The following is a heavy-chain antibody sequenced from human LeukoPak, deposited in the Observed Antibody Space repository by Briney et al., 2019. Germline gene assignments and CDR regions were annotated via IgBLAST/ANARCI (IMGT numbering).Heavy chain of an antibody. V-gene: IGHV4-39*01. D-gene: IGHD6-19*01. Sequence: SETPSLTCTVSGGSISSSSYYWGWIRQPPGKGLEWIGSIYYSGSTYYNPSPKSRVTISVDTSKNQFSLKLSSVTAADTAVYYCARQRLAVAGTWYFDLWGRGTLVTVSS. CDR2: IYYSGST. CDR1: GGSISSSSYY. J-gene: IGHJ2*01. CDR3: ARQRLAVAGTWYFDL.